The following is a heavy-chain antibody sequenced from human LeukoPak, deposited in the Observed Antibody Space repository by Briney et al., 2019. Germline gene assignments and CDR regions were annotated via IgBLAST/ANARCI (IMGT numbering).Heavy chain of an antibody. CDR1: GGSISSSSYY. V-gene: IGHV4-39*07. CDR2: IYYSGST. J-gene: IGHJ4*02. CDR3: ARGVRYYYDSSEGYFDY. D-gene: IGHD3-22*01. Sequence: PSETLSPTCTVSGGSISSSSYYWGWIRQPPGKGLEWIGSIYYSGSTYYNPSLKSRVTISVDTSKNQFSLKLSSVTAADTAVYYCARGVRYYYDSSEGYFDYWGQGTLVTVSS.